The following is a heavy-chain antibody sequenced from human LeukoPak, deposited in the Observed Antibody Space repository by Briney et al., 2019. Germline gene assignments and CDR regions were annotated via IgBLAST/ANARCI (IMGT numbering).Heavy chain of an antibody. Sequence: GGSLRLSCAAPGFTFSSYAMSWVRQAPGKGLDWVSAISGSGGSTYYADSVKGRFTISRDNSKNTLYLQMNSLRAEDTAVYYCAKGLRITMIKDAFDIWGQGTMVTVSS. CDR3: AKGLRITMIKDAFDI. CDR2: ISGSGGST. J-gene: IGHJ3*02. V-gene: IGHV3-23*01. D-gene: IGHD3-22*01. CDR1: GFTFSSYA.